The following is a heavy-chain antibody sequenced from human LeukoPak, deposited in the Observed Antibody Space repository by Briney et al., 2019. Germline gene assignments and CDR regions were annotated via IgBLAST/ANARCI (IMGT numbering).Heavy chain of an antibody. D-gene: IGHD2-15*01. CDR3: ARRHGRCSDGSCYYPDY. CDR1: GYTFSSYD. J-gene: IGHJ4*02. Sequence: SSVKVSCKASGYTFSSYDINWVRQATGQGLEWMGWMNPNTGNKGYAQKFQGRVTMTRNSSITTAYMELSSLRSEDTAVYYCARRHGRCSDGSCYYPDYWGQGTLVTVSS. CDR2: MNPNTGNK. V-gene: IGHV1-8*01.